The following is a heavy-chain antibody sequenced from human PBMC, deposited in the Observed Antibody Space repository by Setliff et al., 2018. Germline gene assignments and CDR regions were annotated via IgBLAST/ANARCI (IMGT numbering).Heavy chain of an antibody. CDR2: IRYDGSNK. CDR3: AKDRWHYDSSGYYLFDY. V-gene: IGHV3-30*02. D-gene: IGHD3-22*01. J-gene: IGHJ4*02. Sequence: GGSLRLSCAASGFTFSSYGMHWVRQAPGKGLEWVAFIRYDGSNKYYADSVKGRFTISRDNSKNTLYLQMNSLRAEDTAVYYCAKDRWHYDSSGYYLFDYWGQGTLVTVSS. CDR1: GFTFSSYG.